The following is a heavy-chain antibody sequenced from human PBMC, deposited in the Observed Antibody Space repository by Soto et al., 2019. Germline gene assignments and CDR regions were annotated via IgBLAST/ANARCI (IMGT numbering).Heavy chain of an antibody. Sequence: EVRLLESGGGLVQPGGSLRLSCASSGFTFDNYAMSWVRQAPGKGLEWVSAIVGSGGSTYYADSAKGRFTISRDNSKNTLYLQMNGLRAEDTAVYYCARGRDSAWYGVGIWGRGTLVTVSS. D-gene: IGHD6-19*01. V-gene: IGHV3-23*01. CDR2: IVGSGGST. CDR1: GFTFDNYA. CDR3: ARGRDSAWYGVGI. J-gene: IGHJ4*02.